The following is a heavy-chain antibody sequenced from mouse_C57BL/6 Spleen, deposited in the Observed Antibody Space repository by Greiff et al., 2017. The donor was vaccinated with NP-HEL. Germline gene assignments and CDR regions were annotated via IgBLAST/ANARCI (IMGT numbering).Heavy chain of an antibody. CDR2: IYPGDGDT. D-gene: IGHD3-2*02. CDR1: GYAFSSSW. V-gene: IGHV1-82*01. CDR3: ARETAQAPFDD. J-gene: IGHJ2*01. Sequence: VQLVESGPELVKPGASVKISCKASGYAFSSSWMNWVKQRPGKGLEWIGRIYPGDGDTNYNGKFKGKATLTADKSSSTAYMQLSSLTSEDSAVYFCARETAQAPFDDWGQGTTLTVSS.